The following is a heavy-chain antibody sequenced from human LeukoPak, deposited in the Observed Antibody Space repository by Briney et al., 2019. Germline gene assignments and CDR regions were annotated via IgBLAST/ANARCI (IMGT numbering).Heavy chain of an antibody. D-gene: IGHD3-22*01. J-gene: IGHJ4*02. CDR2: ISGSGAST. V-gene: IGHV3-23*01. CDR3: ARNLDFDRSGYPFDY. CDR1: GFTFSSYA. Sequence: GGSLRLSCAASGFTFSSYAMSWVRQAPGKGLEWVSGISGSGASTYYADSVKGRFTISRDNAKNSLYLQMNSLRAEDTAVYYCARNLDFDRSGYPFDYWGQGTLVTVSS.